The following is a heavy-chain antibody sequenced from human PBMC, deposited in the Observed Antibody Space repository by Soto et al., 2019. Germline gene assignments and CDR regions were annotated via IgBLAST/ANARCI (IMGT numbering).Heavy chain of an antibody. CDR2: IIPIFGTA. D-gene: IGHD3-22*01. V-gene: IGHV1-69*13. CDR1: GGTFSSYA. CDR3: ARSLTWYYDSSGYPPGY. J-gene: IGHJ4*02. Sequence: GASVKVSCKASGGTFSSYAISWVRQAPGQGLEWMGGIIPIFGTANYAQKFQGRVTITADESTSTAYMELSSLRSEDTAVYYCARSLTWYYDSSGYPPGYWGQGTLVTVSS.